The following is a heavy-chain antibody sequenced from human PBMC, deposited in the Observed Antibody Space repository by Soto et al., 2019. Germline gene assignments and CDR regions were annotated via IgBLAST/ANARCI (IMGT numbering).Heavy chain of an antibody. J-gene: IGHJ5*02. Sequence: KPSETLSLTCTVSGGSISSYYWSWIRQPPGKGLEWIGYIYYSGSTNYNPSLKSRVTISVDTSKNQFSLKLSSVTAADTAVYYCAREIRHYYDSSGSLAWFDPWGQGTLVTVSS. D-gene: IGHD3-22*01. CDR1: GGSISSYY. CDR2: IYYSGST. CDR3: AREIRHYYDSSGSLAWFDP. V-gene: IGHV4-59*01.